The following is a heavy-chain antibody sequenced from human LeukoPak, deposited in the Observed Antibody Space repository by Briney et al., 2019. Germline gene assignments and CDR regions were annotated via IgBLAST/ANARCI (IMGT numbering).Heavy chain of an antibody. D-gene: IGHD3-9*01. CDR2: ISWNSGSI. J-gene: IGHJ4*02. CDR1: GFTFDDYA. Sequence: GGSLRLSCAASGFTFDDYAMHWVWQAPGKGLEWVSGISWNSGSIGYADSVKGRFTISRDNAKNSLYLQMNSLRAEDMALSYCAKDASGYPRSPFDYWGQGTLVTVSS. V-gene: IGHV3-9*03. CDR3: AKDASGYPRSPFDY.